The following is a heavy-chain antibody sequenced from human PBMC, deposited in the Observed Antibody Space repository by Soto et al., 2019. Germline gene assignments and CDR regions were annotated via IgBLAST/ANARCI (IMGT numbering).Heavy chain of an antibody. CDR3: AKGGKSSSWYRVFDY. Sequence: PGGSLRLSCAASGFTFSSYAMSWVRQAPGKGLEWVSAISGSGGSTYYADSVKGRFTISRDNSKNTLYLQMNSLRAEDTAVYYCAKGGKSSSWYRVFDYWGQGTLVTVSS. CDR2: ISGSGGST. J-gene: IGHJ4*02. CDR1: GFTFSSYA. D-gene: IGHD6-13*01. V-gene: IGHV3-23*01.